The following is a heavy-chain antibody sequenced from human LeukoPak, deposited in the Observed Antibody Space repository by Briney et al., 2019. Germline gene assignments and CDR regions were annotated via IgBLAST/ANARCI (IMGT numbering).Heavy chain of an antibody. CDR3: ARFTAAPYYYYMDV. D-gene: IGHD6-6*01. CDR1: GGSFSGYY. Sequence: SETLSLTCAVYGGSFSGYYWSWIRQPPGKGLEWIGEINHSGSTNYNPSLKSRVTISVDTSKNQFSLKLSSVTAADTAVYYCARFTAAPYYYYMDVWGKGTTVTVSS. CDR2: INHSGST. V-gene: IGHV4-34*01. J-gene: IGHJ6*03.